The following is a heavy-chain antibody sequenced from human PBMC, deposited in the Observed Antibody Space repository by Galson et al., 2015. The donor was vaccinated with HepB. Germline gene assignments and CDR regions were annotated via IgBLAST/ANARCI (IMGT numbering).Heavy chain of an antibody. V-gene: IGHV5-51*01. CDR1: GYSFDLYW. CDR3: ARSPSSTWFESWFDP. Sequence: QSGAEVKKPGESLKISCKGSGYSFDLYWIAWVRQLPGKGLEWMGIIYPGDSDTRYSPSFQGQVTISADKSLNTAYLQWSSLKASDTAMYYCARSPSSTWFESWFDPWGQGTLVTVSS. D-gene: IGHD6-13*01. J-gene: IGHJ5*02. CDR2: IYPGDSDT.